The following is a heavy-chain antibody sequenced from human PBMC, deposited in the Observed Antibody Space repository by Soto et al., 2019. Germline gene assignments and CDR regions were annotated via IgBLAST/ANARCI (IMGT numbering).Heavy chain of an antibody. D-gene: IGHD2-15*01. J-gene: IGHJ3*02. CDR1: GYSFTSYC. CDR3: AREVSGNIVVVVAARNDAFDI. Sequence: PGGSLKISCKGSGYSFTSYCISWGRQMPRKGLGGGGRIDPSDSYTNYSPSFQGHVTISADKSISTAYLQWSSLKASDTAMYYCAREVSGNIVVVVAARNDAFDIWGQGTMVTVSS. CDR2: IDPSDSYT. V-gene: IGHV5-10-1*01.